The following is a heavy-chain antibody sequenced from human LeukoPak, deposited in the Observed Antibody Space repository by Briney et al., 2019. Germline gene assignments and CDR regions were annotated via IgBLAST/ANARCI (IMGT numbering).Heavy chain of an antibody. CDR1: GGSISSSSYY. J-gene: IGHJ4*02. V-gene: IGHV3-33*08. D-gene: IGHD6-19*01. CDR3: ARDVLAVAGTWYFDY. CDR2: IWYDGSNK. Sequence: QPSETLSLTCTVSGGSISSSSYYWGWIRQPPGKGLEWVAVIWYDGSNKYYADSVKGRFTISRDNSKNTLYLQMNSLRAEDTAVYYCARDVLAVAGTWYFDYWGQGTLVTVSS.